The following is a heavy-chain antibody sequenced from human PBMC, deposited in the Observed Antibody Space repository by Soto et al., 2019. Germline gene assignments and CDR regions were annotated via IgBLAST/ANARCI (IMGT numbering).Heavy chain of an antibody. CDR1: GGTFSSYA. V-gene: IGHV1-69*01. Sequence: QVQLVQSGAEVKKPGSSVKVSCKASGGTFSSYAISWVRQAPGQGLEWMGGIIPIFGTANYAQKFQGRVTITADESTRTAYMELRSLRSEDTAVYYCARDKEVVPAAMGWFDPWGQGTLVTVSS. CDR2: IIPIFGTA. D-gene: IGHD2-2*01. J-gene: IGHJ5*02. CDR3: ARDKEVVPAAMGWFDP.